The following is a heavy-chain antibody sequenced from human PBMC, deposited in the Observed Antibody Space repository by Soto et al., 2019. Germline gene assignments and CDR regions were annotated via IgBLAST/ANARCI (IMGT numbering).Heavy chain of an antibody. J-gene: IGHJ4*02. V-gene: IGHV4-30-4*01. Sequence: SETLSLTCSVSSGSISNYYWSWIRQSPGKGLEWIGYISNSGSTGYNPSLKTRLSMSVDRSKNQFTLRLTSVTAADTAVYFCATESGSTYGYFDYWGQGAQVTVSS. CDR3: ATESGSTYGYFDY. CDR2: ISNSGST. CDR1: SGSISNYY. D-gene: IGHD4-17*01.